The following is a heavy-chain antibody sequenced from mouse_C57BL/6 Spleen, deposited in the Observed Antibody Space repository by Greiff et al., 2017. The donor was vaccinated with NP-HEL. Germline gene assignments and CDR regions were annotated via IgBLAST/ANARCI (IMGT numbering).Heavy chain of an antibody. CDR1: GFTFSNYW. CDR3: TGAIYYEYDRWFAD. V-gene: IGHV6-3*01. CDR2: IRLKSDNYAT. D-gene: IGHD2-4*01. J-gene: IGHJ3*01. Sequence: EVMVEESGGGLVQPGGSMKLSCVASGFTFSNYWMNWVRQSPEKGLEWVAQIRLKSDNYATHYAESVKGRFTISRDDSKRSVYLQMNNVRAEDTGRYYGTGAIYYEYDRWFADWGQGTLVTVSA.